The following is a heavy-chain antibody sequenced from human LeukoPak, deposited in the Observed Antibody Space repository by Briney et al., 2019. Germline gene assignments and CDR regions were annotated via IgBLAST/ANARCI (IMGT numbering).Heavy chain of an antibody. CDR3: ASPPPPVP. CDR2: INHSGST. V-gene: IGHV4-34*01. CDR1: GGSFSGDY. J-gene: IGHJ5*02. Sequence: SETLSLTCAVYGGSFSGDYWSWIRQPPRKGLEWIGEINHSGSTNYNPSLKSRVTISVDTSKNQFSLKLSSVTAADTAVYYCASPPPPVPWGQGTLVTVSS.